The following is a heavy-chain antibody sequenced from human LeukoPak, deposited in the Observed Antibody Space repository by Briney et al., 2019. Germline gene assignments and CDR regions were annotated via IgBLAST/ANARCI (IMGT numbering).Heavy chain of an antibody. CDR3: ARAGITIFGVVTHQSYYYYYMDV. CDR1: GFTFDDYG. CDR2: INWNGGST. J-gene: IGHJ6*03. V-gene: IGHV3-20*04. D-gene: IGHD3-3*01. Sequence: GGSLRLSCAASGFTFDDYGMSWVRQAPGKGLEWVSGINWNGGSTGYADSVKGRFTISRDNAKNSLYLQMNSLRAEDTAVYYCARAGITIFGVVTHQSYYYYYMDVWGKGTTVTVSS.